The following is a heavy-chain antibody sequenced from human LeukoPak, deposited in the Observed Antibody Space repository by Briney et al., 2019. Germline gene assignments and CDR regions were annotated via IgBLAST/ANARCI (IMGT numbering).Heavy chain of an antibody. D-gene: IGHD1-26*01. CDR3: TRVVSGSYFIPPDY. V-gene: IGHV3-49*04. Sequence: GGSLRLSCTASGFTFGDYAMSWVRQAPGKGLEWVGFIRSKAYGGTTEYAASVKGRFTISRDDSKSIAYLQMNSLKTEDTAAYYCTRVVSGSYFIPPDYWGQGTLVTVSS. CDR1: GFTFGDYA. CDR2: IRSKAYGGTT. J-gene: IGHJ4*02.